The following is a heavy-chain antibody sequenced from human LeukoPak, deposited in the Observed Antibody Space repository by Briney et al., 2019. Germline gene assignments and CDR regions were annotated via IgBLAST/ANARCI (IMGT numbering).Heavy chain of an antibody. CDR3: ARVTGDSYWNFDL. Sequence: GRFTISRDNAKNSLCLQMNSLRAEDTAVYYCARVTGDSYWNFDLWGRGTLVTVSS. J-gene: IGHJ2*01. D-gene: IGHD7-27*01. V-gene: IGHV3-7*04.